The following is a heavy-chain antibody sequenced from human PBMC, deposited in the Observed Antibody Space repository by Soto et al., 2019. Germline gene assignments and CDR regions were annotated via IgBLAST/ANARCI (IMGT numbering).Heavy chain of an antibody. CDR3: ARDVQQLVLHYYYGMDV. CDR2: IIPIFGTA. J-gene: IGHJ6*02. V-gene: IGHV1-69*06. Sequence: ASVKVSCKASGGTFSSYAISWVRQAPGQGLEWMGGIIPIFGTANYAQKFQGRVTITADKSTSTAYMELSSLRSEDTAVYYCARDVQQLVLHYYYGMDVWGQGTTVTVSS. D-gene: IGHD6-13*01. CDR1: GGTFSSYA.